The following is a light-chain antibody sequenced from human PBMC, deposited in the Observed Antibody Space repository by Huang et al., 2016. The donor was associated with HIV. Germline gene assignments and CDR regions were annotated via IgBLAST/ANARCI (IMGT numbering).Light chain of an antibody. V-gene: IGKV3-15*01. J-gene: IGKJ2*01. Sequence: EIVMTQSPATLSVSPGERATLSCRASQGVSNNLAWYQQKHGQAPRLLMYGASTRAPGIPARFSGSGSGTEFTLTISSLQSEDFALYYCQQYNNRYTFGQGTKLEI. CDR2: GAS. CDR1: QGVSNN. CDR3: QQYNNRYT.